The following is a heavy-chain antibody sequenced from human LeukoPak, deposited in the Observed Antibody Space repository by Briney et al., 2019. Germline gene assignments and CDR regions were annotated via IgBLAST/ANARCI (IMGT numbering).Heavy chain of an antibody. Sequence: SGGSLRLSCAASGFTFSSYAMTWVRQAPGKGLEWVSVIGGSGGSTYYADSVKGRFTMSRDNSKNTLYLQMNSLRAEDTAIYYCAKETIMFDPWGQGTLVTVSS. CDR1: GFTFSSYA. J-gene: IGHJ5*02. CDR3: AKETIMFDP. V-gene: IGHV3-23*01. CDR2: IGGSGGST.